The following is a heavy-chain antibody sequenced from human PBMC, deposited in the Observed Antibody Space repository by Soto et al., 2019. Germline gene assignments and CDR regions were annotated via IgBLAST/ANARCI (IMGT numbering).Heavy chain of an antibody. D-gene: IGHD3-3*01. V-gene: IGHV4-31*03. CDR1: GASISSGGSY. CDR3: ARAPETPPIFGVVRPYFFDY. CDR2: IFYSGSF. J-gene: IGHJ4*02. Sequence: QVQLQESGPGLVKPSQTLSLTCTVSGASISSGGSYWSWIRQRPGKGLEWIGYIFYSGSFYYTPSLKARVMISPVTSKNQFSLRLTSVTAADTAVYYCARAPETPPIFGVVRPYFFDYWGQGTLVTVSS.